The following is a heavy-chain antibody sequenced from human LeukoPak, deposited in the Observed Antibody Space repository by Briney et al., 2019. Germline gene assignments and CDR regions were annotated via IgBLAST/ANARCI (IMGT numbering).Heavy chain of an antibody. D-gene: IGHD1-14*01. V-gene: IGHV3-33*01. J-gene: IGHJ4*02. Sequence: GGSLRLSCAGSGFAFGGYGMHWFCQTPGKGLEWVAVIAYDGSRAFYADSVKGRFTISRDNSKNTMSVQMDDLRAEDTAVYYCTRYNNDHFDYWGQGTLVTVSS. CDR2: IAYDGSRA. CDR1: GFAFGGYG. CDR3: TRYNNDHFDY.